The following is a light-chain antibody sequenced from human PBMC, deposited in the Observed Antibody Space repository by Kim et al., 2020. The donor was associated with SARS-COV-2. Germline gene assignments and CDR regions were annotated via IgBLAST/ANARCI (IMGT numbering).Light chain of an antibody. J-gene: IGKJ2*01. V-gene: IGKV3-11*01. CDR2: DAS. CDR1: QSVSSY. CDR3: QQRSSWPYT. Sequence: EIVLTQSPATLSLSPGERATLSCRASQSVSSYLAWYQQKPGQAPRLLIYDASNRATGIPARFSGSGSGTDFTLTISSLEPEDFAVYYCQQRSSWPYTFGQGTKLEI.